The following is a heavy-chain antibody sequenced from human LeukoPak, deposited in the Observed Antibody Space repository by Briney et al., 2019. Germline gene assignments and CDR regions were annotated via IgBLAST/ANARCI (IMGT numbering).Heavy chain of an antibody. V-gene: IGHV1-18*01. CDR2: ISAYNGNT. CDR1: GYTLTNYG. CDR3: ARVGTIFGVVITAGHFDY. D-gene: IGHD3-3*01. J-gene: IGHJ4*02. Sequence: GASVKVSCKASGYTLTNYGISWVRQAPGQGLEWMGWISAYNGNTNYAQKLQGRVTMTTDTSTSTAYMELRSLRSDDTAVYYCARVGTIFGVVITAGHFDYWGQGTLVTVS.